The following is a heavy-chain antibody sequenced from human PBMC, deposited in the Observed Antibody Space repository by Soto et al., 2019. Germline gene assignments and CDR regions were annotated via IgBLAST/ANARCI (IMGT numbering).Heavy chain of an antibody. D-gene: IGHD1-26*01. J-gene: IGHJ4*02. CDR2: INPKSGGT. CDR1: GYPFTVYY. Sequence: GSVKVYFKASGYPFTVYYMHLVRQAPGQGLGWMGWINPKSGGTMYPQKFQGRVTMTWDTSISTAYMALTRLRSDDTAVYYCARDLAKGGGSAGFDYWGQGTMVTVSS. V-gene: IGHV1-2*02. CDR3: ARDLAKGGGSAGFDY.